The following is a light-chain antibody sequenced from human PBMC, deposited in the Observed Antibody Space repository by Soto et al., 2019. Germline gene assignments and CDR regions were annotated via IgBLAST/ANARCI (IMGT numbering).Light chain of an antibody. CDR2: KAS. J-gene: IGKJ2*01. V-gene: IGKV1-5*03. Sequence: DFQMTQSPSTLSASVGDRVTITCRASQSIDSWLAWYQQKPGKAPKLLIYKASNLKSGVPSRFSGSGSGTEFTLPISSLQPDDFASYYCQQYKSYSYTFGQGTKLEIK. CDR1: QSIDSW. CDR3: QQYKSYSYT.